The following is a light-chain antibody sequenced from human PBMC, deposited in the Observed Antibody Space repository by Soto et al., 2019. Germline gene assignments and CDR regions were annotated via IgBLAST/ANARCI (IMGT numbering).Light chain of an antibody. CDR2: GVS. Sequence: EIVMTQSPATLSVSAGERATLSCRATQSVSSYLDWYQQKPGQAPRLLIYGVSTRATGIPARFSGSGSGTEFTLTISSLQSEDFAVYYCQQYSDWPSITFGQGTRLEIK. V-gene: IGKV3-15*01. CDR1: QSVSSY. J-gene: IGKJ5*01. CDR3: QQYSDWPSIT.